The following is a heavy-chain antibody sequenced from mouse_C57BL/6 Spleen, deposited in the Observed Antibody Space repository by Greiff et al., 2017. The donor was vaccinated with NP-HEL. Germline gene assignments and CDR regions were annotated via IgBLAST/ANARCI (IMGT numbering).Heavy chain of an antibody. CDR1: GYAFTNYL. J-gene: IGHJ2*01. V-gene: IGHV1-54*01. CDR2: INPGSGGT. D-gene: IGHD1-1*01. Sequence: QVQLQQSGAELARPGTSVKVSCKASGYAFTNYLIEWVRQRPGQGLEWIGVINPGSGGTNYNEKFKGKATLTADKSSSTAYMQLSSLTSEDSAVYFCARESTVVYFDYWGQGTTLTVSS. CDR3: ARESTVVYFDY.